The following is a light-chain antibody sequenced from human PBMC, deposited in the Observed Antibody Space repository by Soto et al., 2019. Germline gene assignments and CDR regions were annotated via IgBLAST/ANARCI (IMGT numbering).Light chain of an antibody. Sequence: SVLTQPASGSGAPGPSITPSSTGTKSDIGGYNIVSWYQQHPGKAPKLMIYDVSIRPSGVSDRFSGSKSANTASLTISGLQPEDEADYYCTSYATGGTHVFGTGTKVTVL. CDR1: KSDIGGYNI. CDR3: TSYATGGTHV. J-gene: IGLJ1*01. CDR2: DVS. V-gene: IGLV2-14*01.